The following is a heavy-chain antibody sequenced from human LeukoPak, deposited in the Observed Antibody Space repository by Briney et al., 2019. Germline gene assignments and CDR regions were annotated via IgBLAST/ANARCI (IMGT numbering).Heavy chain of an antibody. Sequence: SETLSLTCTVSGGSISSSSYYWGWIRQPPGKGLEWIGSIYYSGSTYYNPSLKSRVTISVDTSKNQFSLKLSSVTAADTAVYYCAREPVTMIVVNGNWFDPWGQGTLVTASS. CDR2: IYYSGST. V-gene: IGHV4-39*07. CDR3: AREPVTMIVVNGNWFDP. CDR1: GGSISSSSYY. J-gene: IGHJ5*02. D-gene: IGHD3-22*01.